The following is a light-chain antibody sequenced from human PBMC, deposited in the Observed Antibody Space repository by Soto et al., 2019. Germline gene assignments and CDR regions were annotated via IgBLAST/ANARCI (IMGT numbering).Light chain of an antibody. V-gene: IGKV1-8*01. CDR3: QQYYSYPQT. Sequence: AIRMTQSPSSLSASTGDRVTNTCRASQGISSYLAWYQQKPGKAPKLLIYAASTLQSGVPSRFSGSGSGTDFTLTISCLQSEDFATYYCQQYYSYPQTFGQGTKVDIK. J-gene: IGKJ1*01. CDR1: QGISSY. CDR2: AAS.